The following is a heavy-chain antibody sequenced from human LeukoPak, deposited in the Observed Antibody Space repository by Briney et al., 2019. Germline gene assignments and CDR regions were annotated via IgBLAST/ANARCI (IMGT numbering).Heavy chain of an antibody. CDR1: GFTVSSNY. V-gene: IGHV3-66*01. CDR3: ARDSRRILPSD. CDR2: IYSGGST. D-gene: IGHD2-15*01. J-gene: IGHJ4*02. Sequence: GGSLRLSCAASGFTVSSNYMSWVRQAPGKELEWVSVIYSGGSTYYADSVKGRFTISRDNSKNTLYLQMNSLRAEDTAVYYCARDSRRILPSDWGQGTLVTVSS.